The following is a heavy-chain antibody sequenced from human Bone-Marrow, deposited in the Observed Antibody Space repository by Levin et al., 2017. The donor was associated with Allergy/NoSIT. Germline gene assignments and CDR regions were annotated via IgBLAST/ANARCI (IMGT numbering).Heavy chain of an antibody. V-gene: IGHV3-23*01. CDR3: AKDTSGSTTRYFDY. J-gene: IGHJ4*02. CDR1: GFTFSSYA. Sequence: GGSLRLSCAASGFTFSSYAMNWVRQAPGKGLEWVSAISGSGGSTYYADSVKGRFTISRDNSKNTLYLQMNSLRAEDTAVYYCAKDTSGSTTRYFDYWGQGTLVTVS. D-gene: IGHD5/OR15-5a*01. CDR2: ISGSGGST.